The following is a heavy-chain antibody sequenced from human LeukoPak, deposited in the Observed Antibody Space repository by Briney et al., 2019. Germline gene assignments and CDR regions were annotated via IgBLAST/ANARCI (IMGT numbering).Heavy chain of an antibody. CDR2: IHYNGNT. CDR3: ARHTGGLNYFDY. V-gene: IGHV4-39*01. CDR1: GGFMSSSSYY. D-gene: IGHD3-10*01. Sequence: SETLSLTCSVSGGFMSSSSYYWDWIRQPPGKGLEWIGNIHYNGNTYYNPSLKSRVTMSLDTSKNQLSLRLTSVTAADTAVYFCARHTGGLNYFDYWGQGTLVTVSS. J-gene: IGHJ4*02.